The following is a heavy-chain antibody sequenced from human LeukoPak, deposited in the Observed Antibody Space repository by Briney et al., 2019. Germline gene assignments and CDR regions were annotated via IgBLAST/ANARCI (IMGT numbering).Heavy chain of an antibody. Sequence: PSETLSLTCTVSGGSFSIYYWSWIRQSAGKGLEWIGHISTSGSTNYSPSLKSRVTISVDKSKNQFYLRLTSATAADTAVYYCARVNSSGSFLDYWGQGTLVTVPS. CDR2: ISTSGST. J-gene: IGHJ4*02. CDR3: ARVNSSGSFLDY. CDR1: GGSFSIYY. V-gene: IGHV4-4*07. D-gene: IGHD3-22*01.